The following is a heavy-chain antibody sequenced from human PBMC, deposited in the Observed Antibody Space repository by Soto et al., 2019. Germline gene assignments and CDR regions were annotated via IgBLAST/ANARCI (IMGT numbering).Heavy chain of an antibody. Sequence: EASVKVSCKASGYTFTSYGISWVRQAPGQGLEWMGWISAYNGNTNYAQKLQGRVTMTTDTSTSTAYMELRSLRSDDTAVYYCARFGYCSSTSCYRSSNWFDPWGQGTLVTVSS. CDR3: ARFGYCSSTSCYRSSNWFDP. CDR1: GYTFTSYG. J-gene: IGHJ5*02. D-gene: IGHD2-2*01. CDR2: ISAYNGNT. V-gene: IGHV1-18*01.